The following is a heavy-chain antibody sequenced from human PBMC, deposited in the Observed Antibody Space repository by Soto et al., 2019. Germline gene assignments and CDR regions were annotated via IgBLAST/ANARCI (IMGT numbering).Heavy chain of an antibody. CDR3: ARGCVFPDY. Sequence: EVQLVESGGGLIQPGGALRLTCTASGFSLSHYWMHWIRQAPGKGLVWVSRINLDGSSTDYAPSVKGRFTISRDNAKNTRYLQMYSLAADDTAVYYCARGCVFPDYWGRGPLVTFFS. J-gene: IGHJ4*02. CDR1: GFSLSHYW. CDR2: INLDGSST. V-gene: IGHV3-74*01. D-gene: IGHD2-21*01.